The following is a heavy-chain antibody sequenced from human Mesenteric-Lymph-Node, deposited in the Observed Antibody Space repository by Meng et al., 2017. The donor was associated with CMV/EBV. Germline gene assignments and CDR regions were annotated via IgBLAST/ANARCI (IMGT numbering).Heavy chain of an antibody. CDR1: GYAFTANY. D-gene: IGHD6-25*01. CDR2: ISAYNGNT. J-gene: IGHJ5*02. Sequence: ASVKVSCKASGYAFTANYIHWVRQAPGQGLEWMGWISAYNGNTNYAQKLQGRVTMTTDTSTSTTYMELRSLRSDDTAVYYCARDRLPIMGFDPWGQGTLVTVSS. CDR3: ARDRLPIMGFDP. V-gene: IGHV1-18*01.